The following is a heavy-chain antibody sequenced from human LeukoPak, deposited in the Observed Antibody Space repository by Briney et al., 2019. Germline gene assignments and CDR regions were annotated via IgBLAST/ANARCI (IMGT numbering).Heavy chain of an antibody. D-gene: IGHD5-18*01. CDR3: ARGGGYTHGFLLDI. CDR2: IYSGGDT. Sequence: HPGGSLRLSCAASGFTVRRNYLSWVRQAPGRGLECVSVIYSGGDTYYADSVKGRFTISRDNSKNTLYLQMNSLRAKDTAVYFCARGGGYTHGFLLDIWGQGTMVSVSS. CDR1: GFTVRRNY. J-gene: IGHJ3*02. V-gene: IGHV3-66*01.